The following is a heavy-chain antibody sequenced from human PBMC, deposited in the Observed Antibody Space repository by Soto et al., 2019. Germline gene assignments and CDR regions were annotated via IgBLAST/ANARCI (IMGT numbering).Heavy chain of an antibody. V-gene: IGHV4-30-2*01. Sequence: SSETLSLTCTVSGDSISRDGSSWSWLRQPPGKGLEWIGYIYHSGATYYNPSLKSRVTTSVDKSKNQFSLSLASVTAADTAVYYGAREMSYYFDSWGHGTLVTVSS. CDR2: IYHSGAT. CDR3: AREMSYYFDS. CDR1: GDSISRDGSS. J-gene: IGHJ4*01.